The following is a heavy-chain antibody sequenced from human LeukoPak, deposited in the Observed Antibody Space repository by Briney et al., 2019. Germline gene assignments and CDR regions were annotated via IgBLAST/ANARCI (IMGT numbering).Heavy chain of an antibody. CDR1: GFTFSSYA. V-gene: IGHV3-23*01. J-gene: IGHJ4*02. CDR3: VKGGGNVRRYFEY. CDR2: ISVNGGTT. Sequence: GGSLRLSCAASGFTFSSYAMSWVRQAPGKGLEWVSSISVNGGTTYYADSVKGRFTISRDSSKNTLYLQMNSLRAEDTAVYYCVKGGGNVRRYFEYWGQGTLVTVSS. D-gene: IGHD4-23*01.